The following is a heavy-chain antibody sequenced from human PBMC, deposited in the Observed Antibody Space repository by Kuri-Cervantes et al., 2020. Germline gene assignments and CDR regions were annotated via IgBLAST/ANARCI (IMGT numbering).Heavy chain of an antibody. J-gene: IGHJ3*02. CDR1: GFTFSSYA. CDR2: IYSGGST. D-gene: IGHD3-22*01. CDR3: ANEGVVATGAFDI. V-gene: IGHV3-66*02. Sequence: GGSLRLSCAASGFTFSSYAMSWVRQAPGKGLEWVSVIYSGGSTYYADSVKGRFTISRDNSKDTLFLQMNSLRAEDTAVYYCANEGVVATGAFDIWGQGAMVTVSS.